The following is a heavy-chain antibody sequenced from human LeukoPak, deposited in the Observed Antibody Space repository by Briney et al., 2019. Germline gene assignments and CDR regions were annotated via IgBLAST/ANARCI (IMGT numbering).Heavy chain of an antibody. V-gene: IGHV3-30*01. Sequence: GGSLRLSCAASGFTFSNYAVSWVRQAPGKGLEWVALISSDGSNKYYADSVKGRFTISRDNSKNTLSLQMNSLRAEDTAVYYCARDPDFGGNGRVGFQYWGQGTLVTVSS. CDR3: ARDPDFGGNGRVGFQY. D-gene: IGHD4-23*01. CDR2: ISSDGSNK. CDR1: GFTFSNYA. J-gene: IGHJ4*02.